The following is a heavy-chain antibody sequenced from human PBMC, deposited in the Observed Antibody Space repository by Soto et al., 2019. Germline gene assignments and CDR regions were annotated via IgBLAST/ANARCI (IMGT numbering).Heavy chain of an antibody. V-gene: IGHV1-69*13. J-gene: IGHJ4*02. CDR1: GGTFSSYA. CDR2: IIPIFGTA. D-gene: IGHD6-13*01. CDR3: ERRTAAGVDY. Sequence: SVKVSCKASGGTFSSYAISWVRQAPGQGLEWMGGIIPIFGTANYAQKFQGRVTITADESTSTAYMELSSLRSEETAVYYCERRTAAGVDYWGQGTLVTVSS.